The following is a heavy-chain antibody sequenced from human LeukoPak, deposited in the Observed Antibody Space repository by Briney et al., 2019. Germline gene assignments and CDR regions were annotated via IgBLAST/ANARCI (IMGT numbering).Heavy chain of an antibody. D-gene: IGHD2-21*02. V-gene: IGHV4-30-2*01. CDR2: IYHSGST. J-gene: IGHJ4*02. Sequence: PSQTLSLTCAVSGGSISSGGYSWSWIRQPPGKGLEWIGYIYHSGSTYYNPSLKSRVTISVDRSKNQFSLKLSSVTAAVTAVYHCARAPTRYCGGDCYSVYFDYWGQGTLVTVSS. CDR1: GGSISSGGYS. CDR3: ARAPTRYCGGDCYSVYFDY.